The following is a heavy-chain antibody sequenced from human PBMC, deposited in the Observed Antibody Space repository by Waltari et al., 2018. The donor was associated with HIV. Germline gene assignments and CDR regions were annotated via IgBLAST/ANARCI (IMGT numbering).Heavy chain of an antibody. CDR2: INPSGGSG. V-gene: IGHV1-46*01. J-gene: IGHJ4*02. CDR3: ARSLCSGGRCYSVFIDS. D-gene: IGHD2-15*01. CDR1: GYTFTSYY. Sequence: QVQLVQSGAEVKKPGASVKVSCKASGYTFTSYYIHWVRQAPGQGLEWMGIINPSGGSGSYAQKFQGRVTMTRDTSTSTVYMELNSLRSEDTAVYYCARSLCSGGRCYSVFIDSWGQGTLVTVSS.